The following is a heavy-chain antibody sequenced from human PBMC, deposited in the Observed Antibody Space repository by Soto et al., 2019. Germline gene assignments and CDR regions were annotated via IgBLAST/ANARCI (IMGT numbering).Heavy chain of an antibody. Sequence: SETLSLTCTVSGGSISSYYWSWIRQPPGKGLEWIGYIYYSGSTNYNPSLKSRVTISVDTSKNQFSLKLSSVTAADTAVYYCARLEEIEYCSSTSCYAVGWFDPWGQGTLVTVSS. CDR3: ARLEEIEYCSSTSCYAVGWFDP. J-gene: IGHJ5*02. CDR1: GGSISSYY. V-gene: IGHV4-59*08. D-gene: IGHD2-2*01. CDR2: IYYSGST.